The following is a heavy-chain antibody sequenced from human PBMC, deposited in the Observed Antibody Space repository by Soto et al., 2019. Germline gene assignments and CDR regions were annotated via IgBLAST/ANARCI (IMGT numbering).Heavy chain of an antibody. V-gene: IGHV4-39*01. CDR1: GGSISSNSYY. CDR3: ARSRDILTGYYYYYYYGMDV. D-gene: IGHD3-9*01. CDR2: IYYSGIT. Sequence: QLLESGPGLVKPSETLSLTCTVSGGSISSNSYYWGWIRQPPGKGLEWVGSIYYSGITYYNPSLKSRVTISADTSKNQLSLKLSSVTAADTAVYYCARSRDILTGYYYYYYYGMDVWGQGTTVTVSS. J-gene: IGHJ6*02.